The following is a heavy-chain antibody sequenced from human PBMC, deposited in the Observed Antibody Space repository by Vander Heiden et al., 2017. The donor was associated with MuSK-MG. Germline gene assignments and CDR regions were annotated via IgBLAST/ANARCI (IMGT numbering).Heavy chain of an antibody. D-gene: IGHD7-27*01. V-gene: IGHV4-39*01. CDR1: GGSISSSSYY. CDR2: IYYSGST. J-gene: IGHJ4*02. Sequence: QLQLQESGPGLVKPSETLSLTCTVSGGSISSSSYYWGWIRQPPGKGLEWIGSIYYSGSTYYNPAHKSRVTISVDTSKNQFSLKLSSVTAADTAVYYCASLDGNWGSSHGYWGQGTLVTVSS. CDR3: ASLDGNWGSSHGY.